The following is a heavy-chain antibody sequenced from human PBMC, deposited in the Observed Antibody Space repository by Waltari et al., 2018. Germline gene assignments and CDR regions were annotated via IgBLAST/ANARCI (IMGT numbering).Heavy chain of an antibody. CDR2: LKSRTAGGTI. J-gene: IGHJ1*01. CDR3: TTTRI. CDR1: GFSFTDAW. Sequence: EEQLVESGGGLVKPGGSLRLPCAASGFSFTDAWMSWVRQAPGKGLEWVARLKSRTAGGTIEYIESVKGRFTISRDDSKNTLYLQMNSLTTEDTAVYFCTTTRIWGQGTLVTVSS. V-gene: IGHV3-15*01.